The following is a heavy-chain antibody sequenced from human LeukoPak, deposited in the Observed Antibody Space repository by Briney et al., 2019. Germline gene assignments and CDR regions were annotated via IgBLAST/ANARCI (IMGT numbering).Heavy chain of an antibody. D-gene: IGHD3-16*02. CDR1: EFEPTYFW. J-gene: IGHJ6*04. CDR2: INRDGSES. V-gene: IGHV3-7*01. Sequence: QPGGSLRLSCVALEFEPTYFWMTWVRRAPGKGLEWVANINRDGSESFYLDSVRGRFTISRDNAKKSLYLQMNSLRAEDTAVYYCATFVGTVSGSYTVPGGLLVWGKGTTVSVSS. CDR3: ATFVGTVSGSYTVPGGLLV.